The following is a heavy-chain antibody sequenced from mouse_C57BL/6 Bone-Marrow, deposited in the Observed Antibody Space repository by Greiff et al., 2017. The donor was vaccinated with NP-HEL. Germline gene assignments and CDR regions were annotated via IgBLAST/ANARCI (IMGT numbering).Heavy chain of an antibody. CDR1: GYTFTSYW. Sequence: VQLQQPGAELVMPGASVKLSCKASGYTFTSYWMHWVKQRPGQGLEWIGEIDPSDSYTNYNQKFKGKSTLTVDKSSSTAYMPLSSLTSEDSAVYYCASRGLRLNWFAYWGQGTLVTVSA. D-gene: IGHD2-4*01. V-gene: IGHV1-69*01. J-gene: IGHJ3*01. CDR2: IDPSDSYT. CDR3: ASRGLRLNWFAY.